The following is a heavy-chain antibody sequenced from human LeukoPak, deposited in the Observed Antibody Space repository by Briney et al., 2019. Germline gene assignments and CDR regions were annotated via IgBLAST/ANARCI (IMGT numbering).Heavy chain of an antibody. Sequence: GRSLRLSCAASGFTFDDYAMHWVRQAPGKGLEWVSGISWNSGSIGYADSVKGRFTISRDNAKNSLHLQMNSLRAEDTAVYYCARGGGRGDYNERYYFDFWGQGALVTVSS. CDR3: ARGGGRGDYNERYYFDF. CDR1: GFTFDDYA. V-gene: IGHV3-9*01. CDR2: ISWNSGSI. J-gene: IGHJ4*02. D-gene: IGHD3-22*01.